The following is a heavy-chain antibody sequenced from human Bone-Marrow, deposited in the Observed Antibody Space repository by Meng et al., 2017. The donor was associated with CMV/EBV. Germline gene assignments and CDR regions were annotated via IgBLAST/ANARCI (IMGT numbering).Heavy chain of an antibody. CDR1: GFTFSTHW. D-gene: IGHD4-17*01. CDR3: ARGGVTTDD. V-gene: IGHV3-74*01. Sequence: VQWVESWGGLVPPWGSLRLSCAASGFTFSTHWMLWVRQAPGKGLEWVSRITGDGSSTIYADSVQGRFTMSRDNAKNTLSLQMNSLRAEDTAVYYCARGGVTTDDWGQGTLVTVSS. J-gene: IGHJ4*02. CDR2: ITGDGSST.